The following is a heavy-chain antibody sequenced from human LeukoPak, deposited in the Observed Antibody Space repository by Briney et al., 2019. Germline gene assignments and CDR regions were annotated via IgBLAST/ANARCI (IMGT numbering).Heavy chain of an antibody. V-gene: IGHV1-69*01. D-gene: IGHD2-2*01. CDR3: ARASRYCSSTSCSDAGYFDY. Sequence: SVKVSCKASGGTFSSYAISWMRQAPGQGLEWMGGIIPIFGTANYAQKFQGRVTITADESTSTAYMELSSLRSEDTAVYYCARASRYCSSTSCSDAGYFDYWGQGTLVTVSS. CDR1: GGTFSSYA. J-gene: IGHJ4*02. CDR2: IIPIFGTA.